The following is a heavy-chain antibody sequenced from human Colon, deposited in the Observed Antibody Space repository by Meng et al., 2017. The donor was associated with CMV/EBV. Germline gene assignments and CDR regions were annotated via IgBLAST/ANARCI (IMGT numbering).Heavy chain of an antibody. CDR1: GLTVNKNY. J-gene: IGHJ4*02. V-gene: IGHV3-23*01. CDR3: AKSPGGYSSSWSPFDS. Sequence: GESLKISCAASGLTVNKNYMSWVRQGPGKGLEWISSISGSGETSHYADSVKGRFTISRDNSKNTLYLQMNSLRDDDTAVYYCAKSPGGYSSSWSPFDSWGQGTLVTVSS. D-gene: IGHD6-13*01. CDR2: ISGSGETS.